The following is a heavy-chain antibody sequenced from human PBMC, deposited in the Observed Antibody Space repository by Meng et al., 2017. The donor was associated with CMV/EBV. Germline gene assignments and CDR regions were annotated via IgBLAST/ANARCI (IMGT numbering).Heavy chain of an antibody. V-gene: IGHV2-5*02. CDR2: IYWDDDK. D-gene: IGHD6-13*01. Sequence: QLTLKEFGPTLVKPTQTLTLTCSFSGFSLSTSGVGVGWIRQPPGKALEWLALIYWDDDKRYSPSLKSRLTITKDTSKNQVVLTMTNMDPVDTATYYCAHHADIAAAGSYYYWGQGTLVTVSS. J-gene: IGHJ4*02. CDR1: GFSLSTSGVG. CDR3: AHHADIAAAGSYYY.